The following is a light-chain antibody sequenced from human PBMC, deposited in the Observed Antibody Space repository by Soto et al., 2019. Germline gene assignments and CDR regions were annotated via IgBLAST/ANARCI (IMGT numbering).Light chain of an antibody. CDR1: SSNIGAGYD. CDR2: GNS. V-gene: IGLV1-40*01. J-gene: IGLJ2*01. CDR3: QSYDSSVGVV. Sequence: QSVLTQPPSVSGAPGQRVTISCTGSSSNIGAGYDLHWYQQLPGTAPKLLIYGNSNRPSGVPDRFSGSKSGTSASLAITGLQAEDEADYYCQSYDSSVGVVFGGGTKLTVL.